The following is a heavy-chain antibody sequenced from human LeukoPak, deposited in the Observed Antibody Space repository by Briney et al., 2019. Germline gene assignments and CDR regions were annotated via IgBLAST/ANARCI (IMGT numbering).Heavy chain of an antibody. CDR3: ARVGRSYDFWSGYYFNWFDP. V-gene: IGHV4-39*07. CDR1: GGSISSSSYY. CDR2: IYYSGST. J-gene: IGHJ5*02. Sequence: SETLSLTCTVSGGSISSSSYYWGWIRQPPGKGLEWIGSIYYSGSTYYNPSLKSRVTISVDTSKNQFSLKLSSVTAADTAVYYCARVGRSYDFWSGYYFNWFDPWGQGTLVTVSS. D-gene: IGHD3-3*01.